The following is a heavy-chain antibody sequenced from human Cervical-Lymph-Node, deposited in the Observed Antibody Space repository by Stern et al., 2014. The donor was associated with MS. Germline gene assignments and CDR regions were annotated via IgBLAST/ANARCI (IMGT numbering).Heavy chain of an antibody. V-gene: IGHV4-61*02. J-gene: IGHJ5*02. CDR2: IYTSGST. CDR3: ARSSGYYYWFDP. D-gene: IGHD3-22*01. Sequence: QLQLQESGPGLVKPSQTLSLTCTVSGGSISSGSYYWSWIRQPAGKGLEWIGRIYTSGSTNYNPSLKSRVPISVVTPKTHFSLKRSSVTAADTAVYYCARSSGYYYWFDPGAREPWSPSPQ. CDR1: GGSISSGSYY.